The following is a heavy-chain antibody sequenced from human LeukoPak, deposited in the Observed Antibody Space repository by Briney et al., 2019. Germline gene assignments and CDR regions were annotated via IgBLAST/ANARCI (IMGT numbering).Heavy chain of an antibody. Sequence: PGGSLRLSCAPSGFTFSSYEMNWVRQAPGKGLEWVSYISSSGSTIYYADSVKGRFTISRDNAKNSLYLQMSSLRAEDTAVYYCARAGSYSYGVLFDYWGQGTLVTVSS. CDR1: GFTFSSYE. D-gene: IGHD5-18*01. CDR3: ARAGSYSYGVLFDY. J-gene: IGHJ4*02. V-gene: IGHV3-48*03. CDR2: ISSSGSTI.